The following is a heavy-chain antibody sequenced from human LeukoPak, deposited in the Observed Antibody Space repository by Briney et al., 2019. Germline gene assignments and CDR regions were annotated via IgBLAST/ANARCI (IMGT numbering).Heavy chain of an antibody. Sequence: ASVKVSCKASGYTFTSYYMHWVRQAPGQGLEWMGIINPSGGSTSYAQKFQGRVTMTRDMSTSTVYMELSSLRSEDTAVYYCARAGYCSGGSCYQNANWFDPWGQGTLVTVSS. CDR3: ARAGYCSGGSCYQNANWFDP. V-gene: IGHV1-46*01. CDR1: GYTFTSYY. J-gene: IGHJ5*02. D-gene: IGHD2-15*01. CDR2: INPSGGST.